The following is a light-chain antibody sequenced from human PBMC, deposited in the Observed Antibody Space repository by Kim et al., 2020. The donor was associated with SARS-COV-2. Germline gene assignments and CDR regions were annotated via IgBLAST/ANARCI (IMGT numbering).Light chain of an antibody. J-gene: IGKJ1*01. CDR1: QSVLYSSNNKNH. V-gene: IGKV4-1*01. Sequence: DIVMTQSPDSLAVSLGERATINCKSSQSVLYSSNNKNHLAWYQQKPGQPPKLLIYWASTRESGVPDRFSGSGSGTDFTLTISSLQAEDVAVYYCQQCYYTPPWTFGQGTKVDIK. CDR2: WAS. CDR3: QQCYYTPPWT.